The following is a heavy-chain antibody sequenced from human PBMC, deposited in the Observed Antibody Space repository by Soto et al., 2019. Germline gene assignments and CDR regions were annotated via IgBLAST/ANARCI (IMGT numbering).Heavy chain of an antibody. CDR2: IVVGSGNT. V-gene: IGHV1-58*01. CDR3: AAGAKFTIFGVVRHFDY. J-gene: IGHJ4*02. Sequence: ASVKVSCKASGFTFTSSAVQWVRQARGQRLEWIGWIVVGSGNTNYAQKFQERVTITRDMSTSTAYMELSSLRSEDTAVYYCAAGAKFTIFGVVRHFDYWGQGTLVTVSS. CDR1: GFTFTSSA. D-gene: IGHD3-3*01.